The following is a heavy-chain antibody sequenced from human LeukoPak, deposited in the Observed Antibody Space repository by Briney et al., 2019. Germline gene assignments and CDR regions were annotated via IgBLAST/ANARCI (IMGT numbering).Heavy chain of an antibody. J-gene: IGHJ4*02. V-gene: IGHV3-23*01. CDR1: GFTVSNKY. D-gene: IGHD1-26*01. Sequence: GGSLRLSCVASGFTVSNKYMSWVRQAPGKGLEWVSAISGSGGSTYYADSVKGRFTISRDNSKNTLYLQMNSLRAEDTAVYYCAKESGVGATYFDYWGQGTLVTVSS. CDR2: ISGSGGST. CDR3: AKESGVGATYFDY.